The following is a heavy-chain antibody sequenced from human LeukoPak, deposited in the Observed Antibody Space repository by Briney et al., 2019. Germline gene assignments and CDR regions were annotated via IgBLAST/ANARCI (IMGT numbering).Heavy chain of an antibody. Sequence: SVKVSCKASGGTFSSYAISWVRQAPGQGLEWMGRIIPIFGIANYAQKFQGRVTITADKSTSTAYMELSSLRSEDTAVYYCARGYDYVWGNTYDYRGQGTLVTVSS. CDR1: GGTFSSYA. V-gene: IGHV1-69*04. CDR2: IIPIFGIA. CDR3: ARGYDYVWGNTYDY. D-gene: IGHD3-16*01. J-gene: IGHJ4*02.